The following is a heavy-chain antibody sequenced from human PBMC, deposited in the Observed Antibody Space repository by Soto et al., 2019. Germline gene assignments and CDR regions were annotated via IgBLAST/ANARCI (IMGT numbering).Heavy chain of an antibody. CDR3: AKDSNFWSGYYSGYYYMDV. V-gene: IGHV3-30*18. CDR1: GFTFSSYG. CDR2: ISYDGSNK. J-gene: IGHJ6*03. Sequence: GGSLRLSCAASGFTFSSYGMHWVRQAPGKGLEWVAVISYDGSNKYYADSVKGRFTISRDNSKNTLYLQMNSLRAEDTAVYYCAKDSNFWSGYYSGYYYMDVWGKGTTVTVSS. D-gene: IGHD3-3*01.